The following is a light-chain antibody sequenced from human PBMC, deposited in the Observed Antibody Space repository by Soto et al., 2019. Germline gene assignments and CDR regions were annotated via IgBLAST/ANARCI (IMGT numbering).Light chain of an antibody. CDR2: AAS. V-gene: IGKV1-39*01. CDR1: QNIHRF. Sequence: DIQMTQSPSSLSPFAGDRFTISFRASQNIHRFLNWYQQRPGEAPKLLIYAASNLQSGVPSRFSGGGSGADFSLTIANLQPEDFATYFCQQTYSTPWTFGPGTKVDIK. CDR3: QQTYSTPWT. J-gene: IGKJ1*01.